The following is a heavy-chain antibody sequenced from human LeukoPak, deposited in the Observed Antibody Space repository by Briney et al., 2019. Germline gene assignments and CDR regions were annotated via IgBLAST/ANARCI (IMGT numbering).Heavy chain of an antibody. Sequence: ASVKVSGKASGFTVTSSAVQWVRQARGQRLEWIGWIVVGSGNTNYAQKFQERVTITRDMSTSTAYMELSSLRSEDTAVYYCAAEGSSGWYDYWGQGTLVTVSS. J-gene: IGHJ4*02. CDR2: IVVGSGNT. CDR3: AAEGSSGWYDY. D-gene: IGHD6-19*01. V-gene: IGHV1-58*01. CDR1: GFTVTSSA.